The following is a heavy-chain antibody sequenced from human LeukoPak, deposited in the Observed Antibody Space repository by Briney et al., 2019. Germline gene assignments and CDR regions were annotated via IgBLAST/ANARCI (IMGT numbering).Heavy chain of an antibody. D-gene: IGHD2-2*01. CDR3: AAAIVVVPAAHFDY. V-gene: IGHV1-69*05. CDR1: GGTFSSYA. J-gene: IGHJ4*02. CDR2: IIPIFGTA. Sequence: EASVKVSCKASGGTFSSYAISWVRQAPGQGLEWMGGIIPIFGTANYAQKFQGRVTITTDESTSTAYMELSSLRSEDTAVYYCAAAIVVVPAAHFDYWGQGTLVTVSS.